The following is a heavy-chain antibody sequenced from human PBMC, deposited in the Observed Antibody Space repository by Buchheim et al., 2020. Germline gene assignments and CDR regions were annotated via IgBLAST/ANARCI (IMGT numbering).Heavy chain of an antibody. CDR1: GFTFSSYA. Sequence: EVQLLESGGGLVQPGGSLRLSCAASGFTFSSYAMSWVRQAPGKGLEWVSAIRGSGGSTYYADYVKGRFIISRENAQNSLSLQMNSLRAEDAALYYCAKGYSLPAALSRRYYYYYMDVWGKGTT. CDR3: AKGYSLPAALSRRYYYYYMDV. V-gene: IGHV3-23*01. D-gene: IGHD2-2*01. CDR2: IRGSGGST. J-gene: IGHJ6*03.